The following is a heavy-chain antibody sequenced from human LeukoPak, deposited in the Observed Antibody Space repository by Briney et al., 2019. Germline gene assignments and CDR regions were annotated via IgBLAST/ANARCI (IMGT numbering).Heavy chain of an antibody. J-gene: IGHJ4*02. CDR1: GGSFSGYY. CDR3: ARLGDSSGWYSRSEHY. D-gene: IGHD6-19*01. V-gene: IGHV4-34*01. Sequence: SETLSLTCAVYGGSFSGYYWSWIRQPPGKGLEWIGEINHSGSTNYNPSLKSRVTISVDTSKNQFSLKLSSVTAADTAVYYCARLGDSSGWYSRSEHYWGQGTLVTVSS. CDR2: INHSGST.